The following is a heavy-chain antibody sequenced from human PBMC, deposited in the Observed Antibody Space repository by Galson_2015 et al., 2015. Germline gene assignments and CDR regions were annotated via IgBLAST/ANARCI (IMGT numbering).Heavy chain of an antibody. CDR1: GFNFSAYA. V-gene: IGHV3-30-3*01. CDR2: ILNDGSQK. J-gene: IGHJ5*02. Sequence: SLRLSCAASGFNFSAYAMHWVRQAPGKGLEWVAVILNDGSQKYYAESVKGRFTVSRDNSKNTLYLQMNSLTSEDTAVYACASWLGWGGVCYSSPHDPWGQGTLVTVSS. D-gene: IGHD2-21*02. CDR3: ASWLGWGGVCYSSPHDP.